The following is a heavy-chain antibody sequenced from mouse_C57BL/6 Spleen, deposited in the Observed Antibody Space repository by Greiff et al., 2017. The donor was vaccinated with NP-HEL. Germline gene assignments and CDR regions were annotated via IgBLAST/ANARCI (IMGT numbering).Heavy chain of an antibody. CDR2: ISYSGST. Sequence: EVQLQQSGPGLVKPSQSLSLTCTVTGYSITSGYGWNWIRQFPGNKLEWMGYISYSGSTNYNPSLKSLISITRDTSKNQCFLQLNSVTTEDTATYYCARTARIKYWGQGTTLTVSS. V-gene: IGHV3-2*02. D-gene: IGHD1-2*01. J-gene: IGHJ2*01. CDR3: ARTARIKY. CDR1: GYSITSGYG.